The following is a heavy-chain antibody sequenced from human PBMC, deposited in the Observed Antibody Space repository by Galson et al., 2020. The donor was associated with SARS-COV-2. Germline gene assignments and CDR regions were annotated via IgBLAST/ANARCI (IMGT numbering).Heavy chain of an antibody. CDR3: ARHLLWFGEFNLDAFDI. CDR2: IYYSWST. CDR1: GGSISSSSYY. Sequence: SETLSLTCTVSGGSISSSSYYWGWIRQPPGKGLEWIGSIYYSWSTYYNPSLKSRVTISVDTSKNQFSLKLSSVTAADTAVYYCARHLLWFGEFNLDAFDIWGQGTMVTVSS. D-gene: IGHD3-10*01. J-gene: IGHJ3*02. V-gene: IGHV4-39*01.